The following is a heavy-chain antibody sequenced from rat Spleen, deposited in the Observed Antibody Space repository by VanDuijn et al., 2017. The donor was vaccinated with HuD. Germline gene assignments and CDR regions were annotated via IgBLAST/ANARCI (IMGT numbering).Heavy chain of an antibody. Sequence: EVQLVESGGGLVRPGRSLKLSCAASGFTFSDYYMAWVRQAPKKGLEWVASISYEGSSTYYGDSVKGRFTISRDNAKSTLYLQMDSLRSEDTATYYCAKLSSGFPYWGQGTLVTVSS. CDR3: AKLSSGFPY. CDR1: GFTFSDYY. V-gene: IGHV5-22*01. CDR2: ISYEGSST. D-gene: IGHD1-12*01. J-gene: IGHJ3*01.